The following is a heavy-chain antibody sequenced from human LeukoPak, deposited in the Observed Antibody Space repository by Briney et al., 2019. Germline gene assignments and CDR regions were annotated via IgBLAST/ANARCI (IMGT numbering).Heavy chain of an antibody. J-gene: IGHJ5*02. CDR1: GFTFSSYG. Sequence: HTGGSLRLSCAASGFTFSSYGMHWVRQAPGKGLEWVAFIRYDGSNKYYADSVKGRFTISRDNSKNTLYLQRNSVSAEHPAGYYCAKDXXXXXXXXXXWXQGXXVIVSS. V-gene: IGHV3-30*02. CDR2: IRYDGSNK. CDR3: AKDXXXXXXXXXX.